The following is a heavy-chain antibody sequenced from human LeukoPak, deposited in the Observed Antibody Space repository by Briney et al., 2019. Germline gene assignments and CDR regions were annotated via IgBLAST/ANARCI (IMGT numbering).Heavy chain of an antibody. V-gene: IGHV4-39*01. CDR3: ARHTTGIVGATTD. J-gene: IGHJ4*02. CDR2: IYYSGST. Sequence: SETLSPTCTVSGGSISSSSYYWGWIRQPPGKGLEWIGSIYYSGSTYYNPSLKSRVTISVDTSKNQFSLKLSSVTAADTAVYYCARHTTGIVGATTDWGQGTLVTVSS. D-gene: IGHD1-26*01. CDR1: GGSISSSSYY.